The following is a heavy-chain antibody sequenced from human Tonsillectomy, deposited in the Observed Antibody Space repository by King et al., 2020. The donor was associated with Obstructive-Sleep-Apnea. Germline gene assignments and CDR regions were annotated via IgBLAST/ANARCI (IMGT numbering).Heavy chain of an antibody. CDR3: ARVGSGFTMVRGAVLNYGMDV. D-gene: IGHD3-10*01. V-gene: IGHV3-30*19. J-gene: IGHJ6*02. Sequence: VQLVESGGGVVQPGRSRRRYCAAAGETGRREERQWVRKGEGKGREGGEGREEEGRKKKEEEGEKGRITVSRDNSKNTLYLQMNSLRTEDTAVYYCARVGSGFTMVRGAVLNYGMDVWGQGTTVIVSS. CDR2: REEEGRKK. CDR1: GETGRREE.